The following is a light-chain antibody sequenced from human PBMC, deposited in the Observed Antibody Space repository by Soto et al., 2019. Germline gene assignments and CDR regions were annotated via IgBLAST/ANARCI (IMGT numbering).Light chain of an antibody. CDR1: SSNIGTYF. Sequence: QSVLTQPPSASGTPGQSVTISCSGSSSNIGTYFVYWYQRLPGTAPKLLIYSNSQRPSGVPDRFSGSKSGTSASLAISGLRSEDEADYYCAAWDGSLSSNVFGTGTKVTVL. V-gene: IGLV1-47*02. CDR2: SNS. CDR3: AAWDGSLSSNV. J-gene: IGLJ1*01.